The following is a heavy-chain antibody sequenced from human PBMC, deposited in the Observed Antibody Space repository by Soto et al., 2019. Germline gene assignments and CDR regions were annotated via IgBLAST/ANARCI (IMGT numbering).Heavy chain of an antibody. V-gene: IGHV1-69*13. Sequence: SVEVCCKASGGTFSSYAMSWVRQAPGQGLEWMGGIIPIFGTANYAQKFQGRVTITADESTSTAYMELGSLRSEDTAVYYCARDFIIGYDSSGYYGYWGQGTLVTVSS. CDR2: IIPIFGTA. CDR1: GGTFSSYA. J-gene: IGHJ4*02. D-gene: IGHD3-22*01. CDR3: ARDFIIGYDSSGYYGY.